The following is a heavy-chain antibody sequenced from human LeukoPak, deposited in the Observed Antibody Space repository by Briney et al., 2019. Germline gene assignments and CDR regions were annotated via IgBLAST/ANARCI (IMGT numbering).Heavy chain of an antibody. D-gene: IGHD2-15*01. Sequence: GGSLRLSCAASGVTFSSYSMNWVRQAPGKGLEWVSSISSSSSYIYYADSVKGRFTISRDNAKNSLYLQMNSLRAEDTAVYYCARVDIVVVVAAYSGAFDIWGQGTMVTVSS. J-gene: IGHJ3*02. V-gene: IGHV3-21*01. CDR2: ISSSSSYI. CDR1: GVTFSSYS. CDR3: ARVDIVVVVAAYSGAFDI.